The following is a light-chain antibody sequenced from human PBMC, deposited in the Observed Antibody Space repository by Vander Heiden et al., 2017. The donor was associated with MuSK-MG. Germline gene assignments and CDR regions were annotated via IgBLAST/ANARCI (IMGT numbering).Light chain of an antibody. Sequence: DIQMTQSPATLSASVGDRVSIACRASQNINNLLAWYKQKPGRAPKLLIYKASSLDIGVPPRFSGSGSGTEFTLTISSLQPDDFATYCGQHVTSWTFGQGTKVDFK. CDR1: QNINNL. J-gene: IGKJ1*01. CDR3: QHVTSWT. CDR2: KAS. V-gene: IGKV1-5*03.